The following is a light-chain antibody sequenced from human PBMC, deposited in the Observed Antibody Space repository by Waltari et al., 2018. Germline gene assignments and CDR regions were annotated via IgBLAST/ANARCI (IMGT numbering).Light chain of an antibody. CDR1: SSDVGVYNY. CDR3: NSYTSSSAHYV. J-gene: IGLJ1*01. CDR2: DVT. V-gene: IGLV2-14*01. Sequence: QPALTHPVSVSGSPAQSIIISCTAISSDVGVYNYVSWYQQHPCKVSKLMIYDVTKRPPGVSTRFSGSKSGTTATLTISGLQAEDEADYYCNSYTSSSAHYVFGAGTKVTIL.